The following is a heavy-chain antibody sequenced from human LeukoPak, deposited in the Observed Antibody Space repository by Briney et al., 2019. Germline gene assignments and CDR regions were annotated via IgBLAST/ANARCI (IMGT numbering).Heavy chain of an antibody. CDR1: GGSFSGYY. V-gene: IGHV4-34*01. J-gene: IGHJ4*02. Sequence: SETLFLTSAVYGGSFSGYYWSWIRQPPGKGLEWIGEINHSGSTNYKPSLKSRVTISVDTSKNQFSLKLSSVTAADTAVYYCARGPRRYCSGGSCRLIDYWGQGTLVTVSS. D-gene: IGHD2-15*01. CDR2: INHSGST. CDR3: ARGPRRYCSGGSCRLIDY.